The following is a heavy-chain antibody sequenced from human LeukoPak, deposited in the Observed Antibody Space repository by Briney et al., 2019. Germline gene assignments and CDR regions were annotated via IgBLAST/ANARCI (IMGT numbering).Heavy chain of an antibody. CDR1: GFTFDDYA. CDR3: AKDKGSGPRSGYFQH. Sequence: GGSLRLSCAASGFTFDDYAWHWVRHAPGKGLEWFSGISWDIYTIGYADSVKGRFTISRANAKNSLYLQMNSLRAEDTALYYCAKDKGSGPRSGYFQHWGQGTLVTVSS. J-gene: IGHJ1*01. V-gene: IGHV3-9*01. CDR2: ISWDIYTI. D-gene: IGHD6-19*01.